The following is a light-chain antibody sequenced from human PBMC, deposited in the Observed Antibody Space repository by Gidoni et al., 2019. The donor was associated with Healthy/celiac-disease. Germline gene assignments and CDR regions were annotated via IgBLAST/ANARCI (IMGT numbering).Light chain of an antibody. V-gene: IGLV2-14*01. CDR2: EVS. CDR1: SSDVGGYNY. J-gene: IGLJ2*01. Sequence: QSALTQPASVSGSPGQSIPISCTGTSSDVGGYNYVSWYQQHPGKAPKLLTHEVSNRPSGVSNRFSGSKSGNTASLTISGLQAEDEADYYCSSYTSSSTLVVFGGGTKLTVL. CDR3: SSYTSSSTLVV.